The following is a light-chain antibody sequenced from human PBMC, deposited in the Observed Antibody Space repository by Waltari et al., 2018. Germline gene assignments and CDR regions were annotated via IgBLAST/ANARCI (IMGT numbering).Light chain of an antibody. CDR3: QQYYSTPLT. CDR2: WAS. V-gene: IGKV4-1*01. J-gene: IGKJ4*01. CDR1: QSVLYSSNNKNY. Sequence: DIVMTQSPDSLAVSLGERATINCNSSQSVLYSSNNKNYLAWYQQKPGQPPKLPIYWASTRESGVPDRFSGSASGTDFALTISRLQAEDVAVYYCQQYYSTPLTFGGGTKVEIK.